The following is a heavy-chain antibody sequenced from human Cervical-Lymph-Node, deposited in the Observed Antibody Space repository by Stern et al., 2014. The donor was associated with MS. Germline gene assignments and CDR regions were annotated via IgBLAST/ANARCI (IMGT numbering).Heavy chain of an antibody. CDR3: VKRGITEVRGVRLGDY. D-gene: IGHD3-10*01. CDR1: GFTFSSYG. CDR2: LSYDGSDT. J-gene: IGHJ4*02. Sequence: VQLLESGGGVFQPGRSLRLTCTVSGFTFSSYGMHWVRQAPGKGLEWGSVLSYDGSDTYYAESVKGRFTISRDNSKNTLYLEMRSLRPEDTAVYYCVKRGITEVRGVRLGDYWGPGTLVIVSS. V-gene: IGHV3-30*18.